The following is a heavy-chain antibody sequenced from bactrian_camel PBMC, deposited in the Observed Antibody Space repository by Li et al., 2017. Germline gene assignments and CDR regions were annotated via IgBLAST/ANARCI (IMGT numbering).Heavy chain of an antibody. J-gene: IGHJ4*01. D-gene: IGHD3*01. V-gene: IGHV3S54*01. CDR3: AAGWGCTERPGINY. CDR2: IHSSDGRT. Sequence: HVQLVESGGGSVQAGESLRLSCAVSGYLLGNSDYLLAWFRQAPGKEREGVATIHSSDGRTYYTDSVKGRFAISQDNAKRTMYLQMNNLKPEDSAMYYWAAGWGCTERPGINYWGQGTQVTVS. CDR1: GYLLGNSD.